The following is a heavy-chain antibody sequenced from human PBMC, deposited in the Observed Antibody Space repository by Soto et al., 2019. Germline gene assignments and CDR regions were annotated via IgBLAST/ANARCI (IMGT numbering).Heavy chain of an antibody. Sequence: SVKVSCKASGGTFSSYTISWVRQAPGQGLEWMGRIIPILGIANYAQKFQGRVTITADKSTSTAYMELSSLRSEDTAVYYCARDLRYIRGVRATFNWGQGTLATVSS. CDR1: GGTFSSYT. V-gene: IGHV1-69*04. CDR2: IIPILGIA. J-gene: IGHJ4*02. CDR3: ARDLRYIRGVRATFN. D-gene: IGHD3-10*01.